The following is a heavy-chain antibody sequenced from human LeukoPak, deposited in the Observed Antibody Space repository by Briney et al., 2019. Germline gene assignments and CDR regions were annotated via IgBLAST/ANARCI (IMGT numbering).Heavy chain of an antibody. CDR2: INHSGST. D-gene: IGHD2-2*01. Sequence: PSETLSLTCAVYGGSFSGYYWSWIRQPPGKGLEWIGEINHSGSTNYNPSPKSRVTISVDTSKNQFSLKLSSVTAADTAVYYCARGPVVPAAMLIANWFDPWGQGTLVTVSS. CDR3: ARGPVVPAAMLIANWFDP. V-gene: IGHV4-34*01. J-gene: IGHJ5*02. CDR1: GGSFSGYY.